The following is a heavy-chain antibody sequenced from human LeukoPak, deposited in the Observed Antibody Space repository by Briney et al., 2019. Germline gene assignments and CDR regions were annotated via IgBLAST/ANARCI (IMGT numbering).Heavy chain of an antibody. Sequence: PSETLSLTCTVSGGSISSYYWSWIRQPPGKGLKWIGYIYYSGSTNYNPSLKSRVTISVDTSKNQFSLKLSSVTAADTAVYYCARHRGVANFDYWGQGTLVTVSS. CDR3: ARHRGVANFDY. V-gene: IGHV4-59*08. J-gene: IGHJ4*02. CDR1: GGSISSYY. D-gene: IGHD2-15*01. CDR2: IYYSGST.